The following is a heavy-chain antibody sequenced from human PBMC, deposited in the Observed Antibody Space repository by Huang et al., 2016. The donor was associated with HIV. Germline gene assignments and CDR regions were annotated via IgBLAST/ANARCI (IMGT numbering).Heavy chain of an antibody. Sequence: QVQLVESGGGVVQPGGSLRLSCTASGFTFGCFGMHWVRQVSGKWLEGVTLIRYDGNHYYYADSVRGRFTISRDNSKDTLYLQMNRLRPDDSAVYYCAKDLTYTFGRHFDYWGRGTLVTVSS. CDR2: IRYDGNHY. CDR3: AKDLTYTFGRHFDY. CDR1: GFTFGCFG. V-gene: IGHV3-30*02. J-gene: IGHJ4*02. D-gene: IGHD3-3*01.